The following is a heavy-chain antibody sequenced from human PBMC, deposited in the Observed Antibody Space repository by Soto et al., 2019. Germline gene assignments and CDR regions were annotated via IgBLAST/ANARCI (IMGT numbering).Heavy chain of an antibody. CDR2: ISYDGSNK. J-gene: IGHJ4*02. CDR1: GFTFSSYA. CDR3: ARDLSEYYFDY. V-gene: IGHV3-30-3*01. Sequence: GGSLRLSCAASGFTFSSYAMHWVRQAPGKGLEWVAVISYDGSNKYYADSVKGRYTISRDNSKNTLYLQMNSLRAEDTAVYYCARDLSEYYFDYWGQGTLVTVS.